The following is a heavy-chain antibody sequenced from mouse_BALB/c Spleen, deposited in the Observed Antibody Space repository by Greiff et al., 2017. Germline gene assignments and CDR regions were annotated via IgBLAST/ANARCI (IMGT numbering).Heavy chain of an antibody. CDR2: ISNGGGST. D-gene: IGHD1-1*01. J-gene: IGHJ1*01. Sequence: EVKLVESGGGLVQPGGSLKLSCAASGFTFSSYTMSWVRQTPEKRLEWVTYISNGGGSTYYPDTVKGRFTISRDNAKNTLYLQMSSLKSEDTAMYYCARPYYYGSSWYFDVWGAGTTVTVSS. CDR3: ARPYYYGSSWYFDV. V-gene: IGHV5-12-2*01. CDR1: GFTFSSYT.